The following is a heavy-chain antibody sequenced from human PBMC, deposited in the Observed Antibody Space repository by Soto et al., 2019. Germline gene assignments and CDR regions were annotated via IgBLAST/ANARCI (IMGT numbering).Heavy chain of an antibody. Sequence: EVQLVESGGGLVKPGGSLRLSCAASGFTFSGDSMNWVRQAPGKGLEWVASISNTSTYTYYAESVKGRFTISRDNDNNSLQLQMNSPRAEDTAVYYCVRDYVMDVWGQGTTVTVSS. V-gene: IGHV3-21*01. CDR1: GFTFSGDS. D-gene: IGHD3-10*02. J-gene: IGHJ6*02. CDR2: ISNTSTYT. CDR3: VRDYVMDV.